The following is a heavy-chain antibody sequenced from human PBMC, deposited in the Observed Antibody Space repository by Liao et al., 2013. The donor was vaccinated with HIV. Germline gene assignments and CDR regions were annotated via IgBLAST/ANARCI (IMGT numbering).Heavy chain of an antibody. CDR2: VQTSGST. CDR1: GGSISTYY. V-gene: IGHV4-4*07. Sequence: QVQLQESGPGLVKPSETLSLTCSVSGGSISTYYWSWIRQPAGKGLEWIGRVQTSGSTNYNPSLKSRVSISLDTSKNQFFLKLSSVTAADTAVYYCARFEEGVVVAASRTFDIWGQGTMVTVSS. CDR3: ARFEEGVVVAASRTFDI. D-gene: IGHD2-15*01. J-gene: IGHJ3*02.